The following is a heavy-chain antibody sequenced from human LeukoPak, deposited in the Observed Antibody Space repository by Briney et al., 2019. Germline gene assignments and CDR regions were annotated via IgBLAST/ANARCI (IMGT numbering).Heavy chain of an antibody. D-gene: IGHD6-19*01. V-gene: IGHV3-21*01. CDR2: ISSSSSYI. CDR1: GFTFSSYS. CDR3: ARDREYSSGWNSDC. Sequence: GGSLRLSCAASGFTFSSYSMNWVRQAPGKGLEWVSSISSSSSYIYYADSVKGRFTISRDNAKNSLYLQMNSLRAEDTAAYYCARDREYSSGWNSDCWGQGTLVTVSS. J-gene: IGHJ4*02.